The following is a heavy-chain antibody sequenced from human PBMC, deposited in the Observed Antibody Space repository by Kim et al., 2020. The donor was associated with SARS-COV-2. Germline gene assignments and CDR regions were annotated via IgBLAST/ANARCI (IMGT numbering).Heavy chain of an antibody. D-gene: IGHD1-20*01. Sequence: GGSLRLSCAASGFTFSSYSMNWVRQAPGKGLEWVSSISSSSSYIYYADSVKGRFTISRDNAKNSLYLQMNSLSAEDTAVYYCARDWGNWNDEIHWGQGTLVTVSS. J-gene: IGHJ4*02. CDR3: ARDWGNWNDEIH. CDR2: ISSSSSYI. CDR1: GFTFSSYS. V-gene: IGHV3-21*01.